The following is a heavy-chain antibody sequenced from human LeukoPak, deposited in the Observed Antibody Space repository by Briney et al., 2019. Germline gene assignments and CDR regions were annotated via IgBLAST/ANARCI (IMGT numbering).Heavy chain of an antibody. V-gene: IGHV3-66*01. CDR3: ARDGITMRILEY. CDR1: GFTVSSNY. J-gene: IGHJ4*02. D-gene: IGHD3-10*01. Sequence: GGSLRLSCAASGFTVSSNYMSWVRQGPGKGLECVSVISNDGDTYYADSVKGRFTISRDNAKNSLYLQMDSLRAEDTAVYYCARDGITMRILEYWGQGTLVTVSS. CDR2: ISNDGDT.